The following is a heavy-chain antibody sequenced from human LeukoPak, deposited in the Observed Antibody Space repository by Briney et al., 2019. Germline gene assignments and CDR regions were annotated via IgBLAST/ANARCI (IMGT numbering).Heavy chain of an antibody. J-gene: IGHJ3*02. Sequence: GESLKISCKGSGYIFTHYWIGWVRQMPGKGLEWMGIIYPGDSDIRYSPSFQGQVAISADTSISTAYLQWSSLKASDTAMYYCARLFVTMIVGPDGGAFDIWGQGTMVTVSS. CDR1: GYIFTHYW. V-gene: IGHV5-51*01. CDR2: IYPGDSDI. D-gene: IGHD3-22*01. CDR3: ARLFVTMIVGPDGGAFDI.